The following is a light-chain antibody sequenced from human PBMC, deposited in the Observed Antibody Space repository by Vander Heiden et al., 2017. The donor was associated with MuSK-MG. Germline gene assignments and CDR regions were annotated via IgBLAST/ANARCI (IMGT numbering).Light chain of an antibody. CDR2: DVS. CDR3: GSYAGSYPVV. V-gene: IGLV2-11*01. Sequence: QSALTQPRCVSGAPVQSVTISCTGTSSDVGGYNYVSWYQQHPGKAPKLMIYDVSKRPSGVPDRFSGSKSGNTASLTISGLQAEDEADYYCGSYAGSYPVVFGGGTKLTVL. CDR1: SSDVGGYNY. J-gene: IGLJ2*01.